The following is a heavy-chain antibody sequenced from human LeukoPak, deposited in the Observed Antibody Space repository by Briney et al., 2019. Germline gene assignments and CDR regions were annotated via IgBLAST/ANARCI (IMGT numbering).Heavy chain of an antibody. V-gene: IGHV5-51*01. D-gene: IGHD5-24*01. CDR2: IYPGDSDT. J-gene: IGHJ4*02. CDR1: GYSFTSYW. CDR3: ARHGRDGCNYYFDY. Sequence: GESLKISCKGSGYSFTSYWIGWVRLLPGKGLEWMGIIYPGDSDTTYSPSFQARVTISADKSISTAYLQWSSLKASDTAMYYCARHGRDGCNYYFDYWGQGTLVTVSS.